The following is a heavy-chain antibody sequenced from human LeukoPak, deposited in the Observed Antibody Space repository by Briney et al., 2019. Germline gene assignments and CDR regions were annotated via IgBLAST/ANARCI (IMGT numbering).Heavy chain of an antibody. Sequence: SETLSLTCTVSGGSISSSYWSWIRQPPGKGLEWIGYIYYSGITKYNPSLKSRVTISVDTSKNQFSLKLSSVTAADTALYYCARDGSPGTIDYWGQGTLVTVSS. V-gene: IGHV4-59*01. D-gene: IGHD1-26*01. CDR1: GGSISSSY. CDR3: ARDGSPGTIDY. CDR2: IYYSGIT. J-gene: IGHJ4*02.